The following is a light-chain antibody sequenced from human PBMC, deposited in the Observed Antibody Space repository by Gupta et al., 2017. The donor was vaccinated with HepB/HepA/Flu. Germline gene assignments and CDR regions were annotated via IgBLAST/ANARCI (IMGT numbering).Light chain of an antibody. V-gene: IGKV3-20*01. CDR1: QTIRSDY. CDR2: GAS. J-gene: IGKJ5*01. Sequence: EIVLTQSPGTLSLSPGERATLFCRATQTIRSDYLAWYQQKPGQAPRLLISGASIKATGIPDRFTGSGSGTDFTLTISRLEPEDFAVYYCQQYGTSPRITFGQGTRLEIK. CDR3: QQYGTSPRIT.